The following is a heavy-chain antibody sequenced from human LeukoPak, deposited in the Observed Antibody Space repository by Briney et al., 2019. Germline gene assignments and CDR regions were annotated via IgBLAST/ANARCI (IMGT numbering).Heavy chain of an antibody. CDR1: GFTFSSYW. V-gene: IGHV3-7*05. Sequence: GGSLRLSCAASGFTFSSYWMSWVRQAPWKGLEWVANIKQDGSEEVYVDSVKGRFTISRDNAKNSLFLQMNTLRAEDTAVYYCARDPYCSPWSYGMDVWGQGTTVTVSS. CDR3: ARDPYCSPWSYGMDV. CDR2: IKQDGSEE. J-gene: IGHJ6*02. D-gene: IGHD6-6*01.